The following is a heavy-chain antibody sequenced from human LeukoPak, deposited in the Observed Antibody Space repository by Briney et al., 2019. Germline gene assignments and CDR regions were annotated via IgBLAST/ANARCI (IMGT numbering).Heavy chain of an antibody. V-gene: IGHV4-59*08. CDR3: ARHRIAVAEFDY. CDR2: IYYSGST. D-gene: IGHD6-19*01. J-gene: IGHJ4*02. CDR1: GGSISSYY. Sequence: SETLFLTCTVSGGSISSYYWSWIRQPPGKGLEWIGYIYYSGSTNYNPSLKSRVTISVDTSKNQFSLKLSSVTAADTAVYYCARHRIAVAEFDYWGQGTLVTVSS.